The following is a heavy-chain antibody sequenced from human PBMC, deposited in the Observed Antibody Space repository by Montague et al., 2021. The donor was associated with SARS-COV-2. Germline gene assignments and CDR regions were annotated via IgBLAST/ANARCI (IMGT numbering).Heavy chain of an antibody. Sequence: SETLSLTCTVSGGSISSYYWSWIRQPPGKGLEWIGYIYYTGSTNYNPSLKSRVTISVDTSKNQFSLELSSVTAADTAVYYCARHSGYYDRSGYYDYWGQGTLVTVSS. J-gene: IGHJ4*02. CDR1: GGSISSYY. V-gene: IGHV4-59*08. CDR3: ARHSGYYDRSGYYDY. D-gene: IGHD3-22*01. CDR2: IYYTGST.